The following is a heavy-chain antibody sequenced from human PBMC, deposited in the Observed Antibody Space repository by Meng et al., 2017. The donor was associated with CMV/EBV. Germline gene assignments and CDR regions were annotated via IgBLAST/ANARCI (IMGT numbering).Heavy chain of an antibody. V-gene: IGHV4-38-2*02. CDR1: GYSITSGYY. J-gene: IGHJ4*02. CDR2: MYQNGNT. CDR3: ARVGPDSGSYSDDY. Sequence: GSLRLSCIVSGYSITSGYYWGWVRQPPGKGLEWIGSMYQNGNTYHNPSLKSRVTISIDTSKNQFSLKLNSVTAADTAVYYCARVGPDSGSYSDDYWGQGTLVTVSS. D-gene: IGHD1-26*01.